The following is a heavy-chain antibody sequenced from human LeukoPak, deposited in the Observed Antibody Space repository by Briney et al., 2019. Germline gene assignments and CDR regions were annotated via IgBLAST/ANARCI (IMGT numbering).Heavy chain of an antibody. V-gene: IGHV3-7*01. CDR2: IKYHGSDE. D-gene: IGHD3-10*01. J-gene: IGHJ4*02. Sequence: GGSLRLACAASGFTFSDYWMSWVRQAPGKGLEWVANIKYHGSDEHYVDSVRGRFTISRDNAKNSLFLQMNSLRAEDTAVYYCARIGGSGTYWDYWGQGTLVTVSS. CDR1: GFTFSDYW. CDR3: ARIGGSGTYWDY.